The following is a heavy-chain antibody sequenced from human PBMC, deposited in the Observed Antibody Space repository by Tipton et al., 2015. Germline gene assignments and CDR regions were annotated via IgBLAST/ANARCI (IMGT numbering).Heavy chain of an antibody. CDR3: ASVCISSSCYYWFDP. J-gene: IGHJ5*02. CDR1: AYSISSDYY. D-gene: IGHD2-2*01. V-gene: IGHV4-38-2*01. CDR2: ISHSGNT. Sequence: TLSLTCAVSAYSISSDYYWGWIRQPPGKGLEWIGSISHSGNTYYNPSLKSRVTMSRDTSKNQFSLKLTSVTAADTAVYYCASVCISSSCYYWFDPWGQGTLVTVSS.